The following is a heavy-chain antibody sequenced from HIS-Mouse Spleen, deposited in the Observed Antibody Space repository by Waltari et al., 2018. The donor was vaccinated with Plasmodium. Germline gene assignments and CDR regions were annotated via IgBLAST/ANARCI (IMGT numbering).Heavy chain of an antibody. D-gene: IGHD6-6*01. CDR1: GFSLSTIGMC. CDR2: IDWDDDK. CDR3: ARTTYSSSSAKYYYYGMDV. Sequence: QVTLRESGPALVKPTQTLTLTCTFSGFSLSTIGMCVSWIRQPPGKALAWLARIDWDDDKYYSTSLKTRLTISKDTSKNQVVLTMTNMDPVDTATYYCARTTYSSSSAKYYYYGMDVWGQGTTVTVSS. J-gene: IGHJ6*02. V-gene: IGHV2-70*15.